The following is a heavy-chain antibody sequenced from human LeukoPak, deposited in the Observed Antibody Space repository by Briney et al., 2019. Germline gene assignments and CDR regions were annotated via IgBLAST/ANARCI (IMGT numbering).Heavy chain of an antibody. V-gene: IGHV3-66*01. D-gene: IGHD6-19*01. J-gene: IGHJ4*02. CDR2: IYSGATT. Sequence: GGSLRLSCAASGFTVSNNYMAWVRQAPGKGLEWVSLIYSGATTNYADSVKGRFTISRDNSKNTLYLQMNSLKAEDTAVYYCARIRSDSSGWYHSDYWGQGALVTVPS. CDR1: GFTVSNNY. CDR3: ARIRSDSSGWYHSDY.